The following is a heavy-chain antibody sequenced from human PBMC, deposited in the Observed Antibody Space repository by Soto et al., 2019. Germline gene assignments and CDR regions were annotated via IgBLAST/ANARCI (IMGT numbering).Heavy chain of an antibody. J-gene: IGHJ6*02. CDR2: MYYSGST. CDR3: ARLRKQLGAAYYFAMDV. D-gene: IGHD6-6*01. CDR1: GDSISSTIYY. Sequence: KPSETLSLTCTLSGDSISSTIYYWAWIRQPPGKVLEWIGCMYYSGSTYYNPSLKSRVTMSVDTSKNQFSLRLSSVTDADTAVYYCARLRKQLGAAYYFAMDVWGPGTAVTVSS. V-gene: IGHV4-39*01.